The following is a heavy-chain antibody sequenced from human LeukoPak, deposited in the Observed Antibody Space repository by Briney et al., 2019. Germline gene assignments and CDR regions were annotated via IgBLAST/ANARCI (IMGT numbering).Heavy chain of an antibody. CDR3: ARGSGRNDYGDYGWFDP. V-gene: IGHV4-30-2*01. CDR2: IYHSGST. D-gene: IGHD4-17*01. CDR1: GGSISSGGYS. Sequence: SETLSLTCTVSGGSISSGGYSWSWIRQPPGKGLEWIGYIYHSGSTYYNPSLKSRVTISVDRSKNQFSLKLSSVTAADTAVYYCARGSGRNDYGDYGWFDPWGQGTLVTVSS. J-gene: IGHJ5*02.